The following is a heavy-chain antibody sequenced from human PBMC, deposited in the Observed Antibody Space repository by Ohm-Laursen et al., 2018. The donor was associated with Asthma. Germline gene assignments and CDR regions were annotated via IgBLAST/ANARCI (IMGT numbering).Heavy chain of an antibody. V-gene: IGHV3-48*01. CDR3: ARVVPGVAIDY. D-gene: IGHD3-10*02. CDR1: GFTFSSSY. CDR2: ITPSSSPI. J-gene: IGHJ4*02. Sequence: SLRLSCAASGFTFSSSYMVWVRQVPGKGLECISYITPSSSPIHYSDSVKGRFTISRENAKNSLYLQMNSLRAEDTAVYYCARVVPGVAIDYWGQGTPVTVSS.